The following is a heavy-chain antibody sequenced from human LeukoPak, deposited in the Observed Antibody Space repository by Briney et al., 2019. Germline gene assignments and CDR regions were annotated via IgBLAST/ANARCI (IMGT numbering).Heavy chain of an antibody. CDR3: ARDQNY. Sequence: GGSLRLSCAASGFTFSSYAMSWVRQAPGKGLEWVSVTSSGGNTYYADSVKDRFTVSRDNSKNTLYLQMNSLRAEDTAVYYCARDQNYWGQGTLVTVSS. CDR2: TSSGGNT. CDR1: GFTFSSYA. V-gene: IGHV3-53*01. J-gene: IGHJ4*02.